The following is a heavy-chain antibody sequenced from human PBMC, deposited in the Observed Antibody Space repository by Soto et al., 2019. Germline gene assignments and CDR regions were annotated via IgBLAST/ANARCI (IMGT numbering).Heavy chain of an antibody. CDR2: IYHSGST. CDR3: ARDGNYYDTSGLAFDI. CDR1: GGSISSSNW. V-gene: IGHV4-4*02. J-gene: IGHJ3*02. D-gene: IGHD3-22*01. Sequence: PSETLSLTCAVSGGSISSSNWWSWVRQPPGKGLEWIGEIYHSGSTNYNPSLKSRVTISVDKSKNQFSLKLSSVTAADTAVYYCARDGNYYDTSGLAFDIWGQGTMVTVSS.